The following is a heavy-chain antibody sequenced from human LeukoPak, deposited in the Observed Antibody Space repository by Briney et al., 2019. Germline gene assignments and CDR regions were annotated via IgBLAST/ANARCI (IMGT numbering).Heavy chain of an antibody. D-gene: IGHD4-17*01. Sequence: PGGSLRLSCAASGFTFSSYEMNWVRQAPGKGLEWVSYISSSGSTIYYADSVKGRFTISRDNAKDSLYLQMNSLRAEDTAVYYCARDVYDYGDYDDDAFDIWGQGTMVTVSS. J-gene: IGHJ3*02. V-gene: IGHV3-48*03. CDR1: GFTFSSYE. CDR2: ISSSGSTI. CDR3: ARDVYDYGDYDDDAFDI.